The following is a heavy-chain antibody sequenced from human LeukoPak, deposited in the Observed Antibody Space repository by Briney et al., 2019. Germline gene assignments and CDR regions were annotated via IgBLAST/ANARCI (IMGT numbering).Heavy chain of an antibody. V-gene: IGHV5-51*01. CDR3: ARRSSGWYFGF. J-gene: IGHJ4*02. Sequence: GESLQISCKGSGSSFTSYWIGWVRQLPGKGLEWMGIIYPGDSDTRYSPSFQGQVTISADKSISTAYLQWSSLKASDTAMYYCARRSSGWYFGFWGQGTLVTVSS. CDR1: GSSFTSYW. D-gene: IGHD6-19*01. CDR2: IYPGDSDT.